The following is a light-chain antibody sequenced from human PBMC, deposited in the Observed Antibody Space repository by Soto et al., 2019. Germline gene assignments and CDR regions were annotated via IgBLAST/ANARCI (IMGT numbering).Light chain of an antibody. CDR2: EVT. CDR1: SNDVGIYNY. V-gene: IGLV2-14*01. J-gene: IGLJ3*02. CDR3: SSYKFSTTLRV. Sequence: QSALTQPASVSGSPGQSITISCTGTSNDVGIYNYVSWFQQHPGEAPKLIIFEVTHRPSGISTRFSGSKSGNTASLTISDLQAEDEALYYCSSYKFSTTLRVFGGGTKLTVL.